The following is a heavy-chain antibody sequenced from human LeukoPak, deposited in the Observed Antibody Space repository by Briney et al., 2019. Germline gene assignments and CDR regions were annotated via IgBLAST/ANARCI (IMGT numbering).Heavy chain of an antibody. D-gene: IGHD6-19*01. CDR1: GFTFSSYE. CDR3: AFGSSGWYPDY. CDR2: ISSSGSTI. V-gene: IGHV3-48*03. J-gene: IGHJ4*02. Sequence: GGSLRLSCAASGFTFSSYEMNWVRQDPGKGLEWVSYISSSGSTIYYADSVKGRFTISRDNAKNSLYLQMNSLRAEDTAVYYCAFGSSGWYPDYWGQGTLVTVSS.